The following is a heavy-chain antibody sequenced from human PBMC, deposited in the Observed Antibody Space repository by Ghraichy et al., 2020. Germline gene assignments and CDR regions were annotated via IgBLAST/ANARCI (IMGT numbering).Heavy chain of an antibody. CDR2: INHSGST. V-gene: IGHV4-34*01. D-gene: IGHD5-18*01. CDR3: AYLDTAMEHDAFDI. Sequence: SETLSLTCAVYGGSFSGYSWSWIRQPPGKGLEWIGEINHSGSTNYNPSLKSRVTISVDTSKNQFSLKLSSVTAADTAVYYCAYLDTAMEHDAFDIWGQGTMVTVSS. CDR1: GGSFSGYS. J-gene: IGHJ3*02.